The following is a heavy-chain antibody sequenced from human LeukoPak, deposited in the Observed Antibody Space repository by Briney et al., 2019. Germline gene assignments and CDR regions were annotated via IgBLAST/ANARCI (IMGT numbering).Heavy chain of an antibody. D-gene: IGHD3-22*01. CDR1: GYTFTGYY. CDR3: ARDSSGYLDAFDI. CDR2: INPNSGGT. Sequence: GASVEVSCKASGYTFTGYYMHWVRQAPGQGLEWMGWINPNSGGTNYAQKFQGRVTMTRDTSISTAYMKLSRLRSDDTAVYYCARDSSGYLDAFDIWGQGTMVTVSS. J-gene: IGHJ3*02. V-gene: IGHV1-2*02.